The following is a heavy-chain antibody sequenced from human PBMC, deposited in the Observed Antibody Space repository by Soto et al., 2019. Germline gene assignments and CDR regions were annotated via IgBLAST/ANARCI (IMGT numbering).Heavy chain of an antibody. CDR3: ARDRGNPDSFNI. CDR2: INADGSTT. Sequence: GGSLRLSCAASGFNFSPYWMHWVLQPPWKGLEWVSHINADGSTTVYADSVKGRFTISRDNARNTLYLQMNSLRAEDTAVYYCARDRGNPDSFNIWGQGTMVTVSS. J-gene: IGHJ3*02. D-gene: IGHD3-10*01. CDR1: GFNFSPYW. V-gene: IGHV3-74*01.